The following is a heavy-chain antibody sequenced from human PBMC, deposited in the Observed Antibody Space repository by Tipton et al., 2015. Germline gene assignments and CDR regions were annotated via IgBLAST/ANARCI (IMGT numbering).Heavy chain of an antibody. J-gene: IGHJ4*02. Sequence: TLSLTCTVSGGAISSYYWSWIRQPAGKGLEWIGRFYIRGSTEYNPSLKSRVNMSIDTSKNHFSLKLSSVTAADTAVYYCARDTHRSGWYLPLDYWGQGTLVTVSS. CDR3: ARDTHRSGWYLPLDY. CDR2: FYIRGST. V-gene: IGHV4-4*07. CDR1: GGAISSYY. D-gene: IGHD6-19*01.